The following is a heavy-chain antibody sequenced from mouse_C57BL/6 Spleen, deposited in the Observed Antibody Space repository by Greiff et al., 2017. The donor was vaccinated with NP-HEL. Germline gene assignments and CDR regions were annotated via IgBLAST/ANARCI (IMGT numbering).Heavy chain of an antibody. Sequence: QVQLQQPGAELVKPGASVKLSCKASGYTFTSYWMQWVKQRPGQGLEWIGEIDPSDSYTNYNQKFKGKATLTVDTSSSTAYMQLSSLTSEDSAVYYCARRGDGYPYAMDYWGQGTSVTVSS. CDR3: ARRGDGYPYAMDY. J-gene: IGHJ4*01. CDR2: IDPSDSYT. CDR1: GYTFTSYW. V-gene: IGHV1-50*01. D-gene: IGHD2-3*01.